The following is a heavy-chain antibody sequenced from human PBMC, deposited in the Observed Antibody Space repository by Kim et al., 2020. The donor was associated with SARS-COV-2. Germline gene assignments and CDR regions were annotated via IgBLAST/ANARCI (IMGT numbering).Heavy chain of an antibody. D-gene: IGHD6-13*01. J-gene: IGHJ4*02. CDR3: AKYPSSSWYSYYFDY. V-gene: IGHV3-23*01. Sequence: DSVEGQFTIARDNSKNTLYLQMKSLRAEDTAVYYCAKYPSSSWYSYYFDYWGQGTLVTVSS.